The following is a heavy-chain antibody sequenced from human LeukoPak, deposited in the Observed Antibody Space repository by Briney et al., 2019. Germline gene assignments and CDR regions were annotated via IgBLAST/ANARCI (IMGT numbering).Heavy chain of an antibody. D-gene: IGHD6-6*01. J-gene: IGHJ4*02. CDR1: GGSISSGDYY. CDR2: INHSGST. CDR3: AREWGHSSSPYYFDY. Sequence: KPSETLSLTCTVSGGSISSGDYYWSWIRQPPGKGLEWIGEINHSGSTNYNPSLKSRVTISVDTSKNQFSLKLSSVTAADTAVYYCAREWGHSSSPYYFDYWGQGTLVTVSS. V-gene: IGHV4-39*07.